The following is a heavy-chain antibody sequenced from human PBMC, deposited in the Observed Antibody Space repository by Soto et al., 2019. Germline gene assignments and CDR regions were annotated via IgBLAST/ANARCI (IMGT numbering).Heavy chain of an antibody. CDR3: ARSTSNSGYYYYMDV. V-gene: IGHV4-31*03. CDR1: GGSISSGGYY. D-gene: IGHD6-13*01. CDR2: IYYSGST. Sequence: QVQLQESGPGLVKPSQTLSLTCTVSGGSISSGGYYWSWIRQHPGKGLEWIGYIYYSGSTYYNHSLKNRVTRSVDTSKNQFPLKLNSVTAADTAVYYCARSTSNSGYYYYMDVWGKGTTVTVSS. J-gene: IGHJ6*03.